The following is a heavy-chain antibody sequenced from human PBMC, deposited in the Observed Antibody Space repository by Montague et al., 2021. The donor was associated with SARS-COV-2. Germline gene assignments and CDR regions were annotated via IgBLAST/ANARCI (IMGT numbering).Heavy chain of an antibody. V-gene: IGHV4-59*12. D-gene: IGHD1-26*01. CDR3: ARLRRGTYYVSFDP. CDR2: IYYSATT. J-gene: IGHJ5*02. Sequence: SETLSLTCTVSGGSITNYYWTWIRQSPGRGLEWIDYIYYSATTNYNPSLKSRVTMSIDTSKNQFSLSLSSVTAADSAVYYCARLRRGTYYVSFDPWGQGALVSVSP. CDR1: GGSITNYY.